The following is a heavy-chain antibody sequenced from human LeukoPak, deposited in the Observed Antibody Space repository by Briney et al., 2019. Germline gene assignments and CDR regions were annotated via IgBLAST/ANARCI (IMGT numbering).Heavy chain of an antibody. J-gene: IGHJ4*02. Sequence: GESLKISCKGSGYSFTSYWVGWVRQMPGKGLEWMGLVYPGDSDTRYSPSFQGQVTISADKSISTAYLQWSSLKASDTAMYYCTRRDRYISSWSFDYWGQGTLVTVSS. D-gene: IGHD6-13*01. CDR2: VYPGDSDT. V-gene: IGHV5-51*01. CDR3: TRRDRYISSWSFDY. CDR1: GYSFTSYW.